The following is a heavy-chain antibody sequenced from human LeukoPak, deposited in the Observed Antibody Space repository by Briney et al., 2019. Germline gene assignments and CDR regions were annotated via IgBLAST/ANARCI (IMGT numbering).Heavy chain of an antibody. CDR1: GFTFSSYG. V-gene: IGHV3-30*03. CDR2: ISSDGSSK. D-gene: IGHD2/OR15-2a*01. Sequence: GKSLRLSCAASGFTFSSYGMHWVRQAPGKGLEWVAVISSDGSSKYYIDSVKGRFTISRDNSKNTLFLQMNSLRAEDTAVYYCARGENSKTYPVSGYWGQETLVTVSS. J-gene: IGHJ4*02. CDR3: ARGENSKTYPVSGY.